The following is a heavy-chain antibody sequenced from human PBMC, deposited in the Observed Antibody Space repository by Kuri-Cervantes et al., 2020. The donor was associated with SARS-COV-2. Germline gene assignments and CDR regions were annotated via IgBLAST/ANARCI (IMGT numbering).Heavy chain of an antibody. J-gene: IGHJ3*02. Sequence: SVKVSCKASGGTFSSYAIGWVRQAPGQGLEWMGGIIPIFGTANCAQKFQGRVTITADESTSTAYMELRSLRSDDTAVYYCARDRWDYDFWSGSINDAFDIWGQGTMVT. D-gene: IGHD3-3*01. CDR1: GGTFSSYA. CDR2: IIPIFGTA. CDR3: ARDRWDYDFWSGSINDAFDI. V-gene: IGHV1-69*13.